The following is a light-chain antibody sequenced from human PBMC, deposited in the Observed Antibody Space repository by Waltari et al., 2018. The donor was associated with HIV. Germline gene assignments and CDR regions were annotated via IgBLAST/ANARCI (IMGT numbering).Light chain of an antibody. CDR2: LGS. CDR1: QSLLHSTGNKY. J-gene: IGKJ4*01. Sequence: DIVMTQSPLSLPVTPGAPASISCRSSQSLLHSTGNKYLDWYLQKPGQSPQCLIYLGSNRASGVPDRFSGSGSGTDFTLKISRVEAEDVGVYYCMQSLHAPLTFGGGTKVEIK. CDR3: MQSLHAPLT. V-gene: IGKV2-28*01.